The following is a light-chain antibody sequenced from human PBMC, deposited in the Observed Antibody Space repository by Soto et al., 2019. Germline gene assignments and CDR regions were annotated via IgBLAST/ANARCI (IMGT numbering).Light chain of an antibody. V-gene: IGKV3-20*01. Sequence: EIVLTQSPATLSLSPGERATLSCRASQSVSRYLAWYQKKPGQDPRILIYDASSRATGIPARFSGRGSGTDFNLTISRLETEDFAVYYCQQYGSSPPTFGQGTKVDIK. CDR2: DAS. CDR1: QSVSRY. CDR3: QQYGSSPPT. J-gene: IGKJ1*01.